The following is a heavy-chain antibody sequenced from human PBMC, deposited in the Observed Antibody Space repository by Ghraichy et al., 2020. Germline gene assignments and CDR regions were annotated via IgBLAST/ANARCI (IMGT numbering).Heavy chain of an antibody. CDR3: ARLNPMVRGLIGYYGLDL. D-gene: IGHD3-10*01. CDR1: GGSINNYY. V-gene: IGHV4-59*08. CDR2: IYYSGST. J-gene: IGHJ6*02. Sequence: SETLSLTCTVSGGSINNYYWSWIRQPPGTGLEWIGYIYYSGSTNHNPSLKSRVTISLDTSNKQFSLKLNSVTAADTAVYYCARLNPMVRGLIGYYGLDLWGQGPRVTVTS.